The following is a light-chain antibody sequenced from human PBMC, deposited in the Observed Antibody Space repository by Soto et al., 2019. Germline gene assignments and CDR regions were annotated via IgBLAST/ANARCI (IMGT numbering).Light chain of an antibody. J-gene: IGKJ1*01. Sequence: EIVLTQSPGTLSLSPGEIATLTFRASQSVTNYIACYQQRPGQAPRLLIYDASNRATGIPDRFSGSGSGTDFTLTISRLEPEDFAVYYCQQYGSSGTFGQGTKVDIK. V-gene: IGKV3-20*01. CDR2: DAS. CDR1: QSVTNY. CDR3: QQYGSSGT.